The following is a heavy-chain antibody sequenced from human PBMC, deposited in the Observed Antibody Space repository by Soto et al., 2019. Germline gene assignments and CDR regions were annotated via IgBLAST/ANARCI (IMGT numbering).Heavy chain of an antibody. V-gene: IGHV3-30*18. CDR2: ISYDGSNK. CDR1: GFTFSSYG. D-gene: IGHD1-26*01. Sequence: GGSLRLSCAASGFTFSSYGMHWVRQAPGKGLEWVALISYDGSNKYYADSVKGRFTISRDNSKNTLFLQMNSLRAEDTAVYYCAKDHPASGSYSPDYWGQGTLVTVSS. J-gene: IGHJ4*02. CDR3: AKDHPASGSYSPDY.